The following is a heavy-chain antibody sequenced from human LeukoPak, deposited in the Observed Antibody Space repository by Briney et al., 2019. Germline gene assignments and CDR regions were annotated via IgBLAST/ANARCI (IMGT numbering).Heavy chain of an antibody. CDR2: VYYTGNT. CDR3: AGEWGSFDC. CDR1: GGSIDTYY. D-gene: IGHD3-16*01. J-gene: IGHJ4*02. Sequence: PSETLSLTCTVSGGSIDTYYWSWIRQPPGKGLEWIGYVYYTGNTNYNPSLKSRVTISVDTSKNQFSLKLSSVTAADTAVYYCAGEWGSFDCWGQGTLVTVSS. V-gene: IGHV4-59*01.